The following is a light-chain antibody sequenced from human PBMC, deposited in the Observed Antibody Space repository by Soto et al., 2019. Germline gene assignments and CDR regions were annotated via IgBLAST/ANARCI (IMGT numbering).Light chain of an antibody. CDR1: QGVSSSY. CDR2: GAS. J-gene: IGKJ5*01. CDR3: QQYGSSIT. V-gene: IGKV3-20*01. Sequence: EIVLTQSPGTLSVSPGERVTLSCRASQGVSSSYLAWYQQKPGQAPRLRIYGASSRATGIPDRLSGSGSGTDFTLTISRQEPEDFAVYYCQQYGSSITFGQGTRLEIK.